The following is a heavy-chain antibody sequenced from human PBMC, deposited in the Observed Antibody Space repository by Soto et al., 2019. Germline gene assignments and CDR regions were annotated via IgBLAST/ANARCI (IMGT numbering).Heavy chain of an antibody. V-gene: IGHV3-23*01. CDR3: AKGFNRQLWPPDAFDI. D-gene: IGHD5-18*01. J-gene: IGHJ3*02. CDR1: GFTFSSYA. CDR2: ISGSGGST. Sequence: PGGSLRLSCAASGFTFSSYAMSWVRQAPGKGLEWVSAISGSGGSTYYADSVKGRFTISRDNSKNTLYLQMNSLRAEDTAVYYCAKGFNRQLWPPDAFDIWGQGTMVTVSS.